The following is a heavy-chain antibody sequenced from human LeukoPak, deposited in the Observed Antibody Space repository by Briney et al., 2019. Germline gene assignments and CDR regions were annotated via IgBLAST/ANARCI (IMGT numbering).Heavy chain of an antibody. J-gene: IGHJ6*03. D-gene: IGHD6-6*01. CDR3: ARELYSSSSYYYYYYYMDV. CDR2: IYYSGST. V-gene: IGHV4-59*11. CDR1: GGSISSHY. Sequence: SETLSLTCTVSGGSISSHYWSWIRQPPGEGLEWIGYIYYSGSTNYNPSLKSRVTISVDTSKNQFSLKLSSVTAADTAVYYCARELYSSSSYYYYYYYMDVWGKGTTVTVSS.